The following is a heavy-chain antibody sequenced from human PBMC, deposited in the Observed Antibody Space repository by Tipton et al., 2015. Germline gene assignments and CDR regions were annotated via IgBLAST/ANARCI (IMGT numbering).Heavy chain of an antibody. Sequence: SLRLSCEASGFTFSNSAMNWVRQAPGKGLEWVSFISSSGLLMDYADSMRGRFTISRDNSRNTLFLQMNSLRSEDTAVYYCTRVNKEIYGDYFFDYWGQGTLVTVSS. D-gene: IGHD4-17*01. J-gene: IGHJ4*02. CDR3: TRVNKEIYGDYFFDY. CDR2: ISSSGLLM. CDR1: GFTFSNSA. V-gene: IGHV3-23*01.